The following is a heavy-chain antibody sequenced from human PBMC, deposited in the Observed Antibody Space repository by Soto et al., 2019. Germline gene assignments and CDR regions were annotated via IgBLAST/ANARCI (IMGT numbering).Heavy chain of an antibody. Sequence: PSETLSLTCIVSSGSMSSSLNHWGWIRQPPGKGLEWIGNINYSGSTYYNPSLQSRLTMSVDTSNNHFSLTLSSVTAADTAVYYCATDYDILTGSRNNYGMDVWGQGTTVTVSS. V-gene: IGHV4-39*02. CDR1: SGSMSSSLNH. D-gene: IGHD3-9*01. CDR3: ATDYDILTGSRNNYGMDV. CDR2: INYSGST. J-gene: IGHJ6*02.